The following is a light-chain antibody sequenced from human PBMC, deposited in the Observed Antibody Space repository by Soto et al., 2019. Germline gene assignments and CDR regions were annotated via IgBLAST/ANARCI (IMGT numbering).Light chain of an antibody. V-gene: IGLV2-23*02. CDR1: SSDVGSYNL. CDR2: EVS. CDR3: CSYAGSSTFYVV. J-gene: IGLJ2*01. Sequence: QSALTQPASVSGSPGQSITISCTGTSSDVGSYNLVSWCQQHPGKAPKLMIYEVSKRPSGVSNRFSGSKSGNTASLTISGLQAEDEADYYCCSYAGSSTFYVVFGGGTKLTVL.